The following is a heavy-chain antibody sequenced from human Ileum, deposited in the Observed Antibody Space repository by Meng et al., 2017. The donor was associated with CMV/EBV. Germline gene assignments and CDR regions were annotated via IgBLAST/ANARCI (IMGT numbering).Heavy chain of an antibody. D-gene: IGHD6-13*01. J-gene: IGHJ3*02. CDR1: GFTFSTYE. CDR2: MSSSGRSI. CDR3: ARYSTSNAFDM. V-gene: IGHV3-48*03. Sequence: GESLKISCAAFGFTFSTYEMTWVRQAPGKGLEWVSYMSSSGRSIYYADSVKGRFTISRDIAKNSLYLQMNSLSAEDTALYYCARYSTSNAFDMWGQGTMVTVSS.